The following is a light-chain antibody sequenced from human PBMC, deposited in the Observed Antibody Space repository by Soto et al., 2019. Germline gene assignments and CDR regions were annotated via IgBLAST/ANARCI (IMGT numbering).Light chain of an antibody. CDR3: SSDTSSSTPRYV. CDR2: DVS. V-gene: IGLV2-14*01. J-gene: IGLJ1*01. CDR1: SSDVGGYNY. Sequence: QSVLTQPASVSGSPVQSITISCTGTSSDVGGYNYVSWYQQHPGKAPKLMIYDVSNRPSGFSNRFSGSKSGNTASPTISGLQSEAEADYYCSSDTSSSTPRYVFVTGTKLTVL.